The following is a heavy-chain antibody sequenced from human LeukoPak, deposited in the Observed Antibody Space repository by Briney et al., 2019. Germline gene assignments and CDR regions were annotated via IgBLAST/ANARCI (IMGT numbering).Heavy chain of an antibody. CDR1: GFTFSSYA. J-gene: IGHJ6*02. V-gene: IGHV3-23*01. D-gene: IGHD3-10*01. CDR3: AKVKDTKYGSGRSYYYYGMDV. CDR2: ISASGDST. Sequence: AGGSLRLSCAASGFTFSSYAMSWVRQAPGKGPEWVSGISASGDSTYYADSVKGRFTISRDNSKNTLYLQMNSLRAEDTAVYYCAKVKDTKYGSGRSYYYYGMDVWGQGTTVTVSS.